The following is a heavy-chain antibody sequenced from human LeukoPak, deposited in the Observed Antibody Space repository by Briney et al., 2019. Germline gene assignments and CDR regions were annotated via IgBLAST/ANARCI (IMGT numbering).Heavy chain of an antibody. CDR3: ARTVGATSPFDY. Sequence: GSLRLSCAASGFTFSSYGMHWVRQAPGKGLEWVAVIWYDGSNKYYADSVKGRFTISRDNSKNTLYLQMNSLRAEDTAVYYCARTVGATSPFDYWGQGTLVTVSS. CDR1: GFTFSSYG. D-gene: IGHD1-26*01. V-gene: IGHV3-33*01. J-gene: IGHJ4*02. CDR2: IWYDGSNK.